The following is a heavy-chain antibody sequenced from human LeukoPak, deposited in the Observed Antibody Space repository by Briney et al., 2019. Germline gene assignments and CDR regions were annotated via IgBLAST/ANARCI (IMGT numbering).Heavy chain of an antibody. Sequence: PSETLSLTCTVSGGSISSYYWSWIRQPPGKGLEWIGYIYYSGSTNYNPSLKRRVTISVDTSKSQFSLKLSSVTAADTAVYYCARHSRGYFDYWGQGTLVTVSS. CDR1: GGSISSYY. V-gene: IGHV4-59*13. CDR2: IYYSGST. CDR3: ARHSRGYFDY. J-gene: IGHJ4*02.